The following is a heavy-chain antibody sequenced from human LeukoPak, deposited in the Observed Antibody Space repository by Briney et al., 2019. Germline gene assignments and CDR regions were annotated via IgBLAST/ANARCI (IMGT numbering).Heavy chain of an antibody. Sequence: GGSLRLSCAVSGFTFGSYWMTWVRQAPGKGLESVANIKPDGGETYYVDSVEGRFTISRDNAKNSLYLQMNSLRAEDTAIYYCARMDYGYIYYWGQGTLVTVSS. CDR2: IKPDGGET. D-gene: IGHD5-18*01. CDR3: ARMDYGYIYY. CDR1: GFTFGSYW. V-gene: IGHV3-7*01. J-gene: IGHJ4*02.